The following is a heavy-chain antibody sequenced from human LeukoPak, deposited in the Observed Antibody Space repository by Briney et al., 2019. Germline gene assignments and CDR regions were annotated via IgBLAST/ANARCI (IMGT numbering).Heavy chain of an antibody. D-gene: IGHD3-3*01. J-gene: IGHJ5*02. CDR1: GGSISSYY. V-gene: IGHV4-59*01. CDR3: ARVHYDFWSGYFAWFDP. CDR2: IYYSGST. Sequence: SETLSLTCTVSGGSISSYYWSWIRQPPRKGLEWIGYIYYSGSTNYNPSLQSRVTISVDTSKNQFSLKLSSVTAADTAVYYCARVHYDFWSGYFAWFDPWGQGTLVTVSS.